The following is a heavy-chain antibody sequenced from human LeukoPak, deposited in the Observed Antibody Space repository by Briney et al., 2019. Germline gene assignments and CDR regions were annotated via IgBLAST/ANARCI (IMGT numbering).Heavy chain of an antibody. D-gene: IGHD3-22*01. Sequence: ASVKVSCKASGYTFTGYYMHWVRQAPGQGLEWMGWINPNSGGTNYAQKFQGRVTMTRDTSISTAYMELSRLRSDDTAVYYCARGTTYYYDSSGSVGYFQHWGQGTLVTVSP. V-gene: IGHV1-2*02. CDR2: INPNSGGT. CDR1: GYTFTGYY. CDR3: ARGTTYYYDSSGSVGYFQH. J-gene: IGHJ1*01.